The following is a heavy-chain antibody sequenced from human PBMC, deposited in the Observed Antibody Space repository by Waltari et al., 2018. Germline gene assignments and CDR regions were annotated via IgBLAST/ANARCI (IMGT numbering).Heavy chain of an antibody. CDR3: AIGGVETSWYWRY. J-gene: IGHJ4*02. V-gene: IGHV3-7*01. Sequence: EVQVVESGGGLVQPGGSLRLACAASGFTFSSSWMTWVRQAPGEGLEWGCNIKTDGRETYFVDSVKGRFTISRDNTKNSLYLQMSSLRAEDTAVYYCAIGGVETSWYWRYWGQGTLVTVSS. CDR2: IKTDGRET. D-gene: IGHD6-13*01. CDR1: GFTFSSSW.